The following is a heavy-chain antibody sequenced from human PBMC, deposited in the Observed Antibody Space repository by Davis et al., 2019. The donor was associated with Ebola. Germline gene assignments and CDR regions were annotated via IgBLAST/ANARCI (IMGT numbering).Heavy chain of an antibody. CDR1: GGSISSGGYY. CDR2: IYYSGST. Sequence: SETLSLTCTVSGGSISSGGYYWSWIRQTPGKGLEWIGYIYYSGSTNYNPSLKSRVTISVDTSKNHFSLKLSSVTAADTAVYYCARVGDYVYYWGQGNLVTVSS. D-gene: IGHD4-17*01. V-gene: IGHV4-61*08. J-gene: IGHJ4*02. CDR3: ARVGDYVYY.